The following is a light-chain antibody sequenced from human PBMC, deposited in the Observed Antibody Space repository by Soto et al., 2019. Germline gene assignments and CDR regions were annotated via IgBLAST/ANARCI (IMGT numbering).Light chain of an antibody. Sequence: EIVLTQSPGTLSLSPGERATLSCRASQSVSSSYLAWYQQKPGQAPRLLIYGASSRATGIPDRFSGSGSGTDFTLTISRLEPEDITVYYCQQYDSSPYTFGQGTKLEIK. J-gene: IGKJ2*01. V-gene: IGKV3-20*01. CDR2: GAS. CDR3: QQYDSSPYT. CDR1: QSVSSSY.